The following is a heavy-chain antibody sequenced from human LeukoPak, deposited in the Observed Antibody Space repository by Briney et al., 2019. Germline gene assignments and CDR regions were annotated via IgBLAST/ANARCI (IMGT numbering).Heavy chain of an antibody. Sequence: PSESLSLTCNASGGSISRYYRSWIRQPAGKGLEWIGRIYTSGSTNYNASLKSRVTMSVDTSKSQFSLKLSSVTAADTAVYYCAREDPVVPPDVWDKGTTVTVSS. CDR2: IYTSGST. J-gene: IGHJ6*04. CDR1: GGSISRYY. V-gene: IGHV4-4*07. D-gene: IGHD2-2*01. CDR3: AREDPVVPPDV.